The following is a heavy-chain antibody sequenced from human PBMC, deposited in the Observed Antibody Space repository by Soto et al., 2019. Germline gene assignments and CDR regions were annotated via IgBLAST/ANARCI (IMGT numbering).Heavy chain of an antibody. CDR3: ARSDGRY. Sequence: SETLSLTCTVSGGSISTDYWSWIRQPPGKGLEWIGYIYYSGSTNYNPSLKSRVTISVDTSKNQFSLKLSSVTAADTAVYYCARSDGRYWGQGTLVTVSS. CDR1: GGSISTDY. J-gene: IGHJ4*02. CDR2: IYYSGST. V-gene: IGHV4-59*01.